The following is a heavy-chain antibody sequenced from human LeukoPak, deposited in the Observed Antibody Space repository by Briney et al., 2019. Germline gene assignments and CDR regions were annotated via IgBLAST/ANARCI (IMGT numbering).Heavy chain of an antibody. J-gene: IGHJ4*02. V-gene: IGHV1-8*01. CDR3: ARGKWHLYSGSYILYYFDY. D-gene: IGHD1-26*01. Sequence: ASVKVSCKASGYTFTSYDINWVRQATGQGLEWMGWMNPNSGDTGYAQKFQGRVTMTRNTSISTAYMELSSLRSEDTAVYYCARGKWHLYSGSYILYYFDYWGQGTLVTVSS. CDR2: MNPNSGDT. CDR1: GYTFTSYD.